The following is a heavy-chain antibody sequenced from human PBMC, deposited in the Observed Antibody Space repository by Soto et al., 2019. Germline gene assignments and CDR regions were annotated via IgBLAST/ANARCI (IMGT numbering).Heavy chain of an antibody. CDR3: ARRIVVVPAAINWFDP. J-gene: IGHJ5*02. CDR1: GYTFTSYD. D-gene: IGHD2-2*01. Sequence: ASLKVSCKASGYTFTSYDINWVRQATGQGLEWMGWMNPNSGNTGYAQKFQGRVTMTRNTSISTAYMELSSLRSEDTAVYYCARRIVVVPAAINWFDPWGQGTLVTVSS. V-gene: IGHV1-8*01. CDR2: MNPNSGNT.